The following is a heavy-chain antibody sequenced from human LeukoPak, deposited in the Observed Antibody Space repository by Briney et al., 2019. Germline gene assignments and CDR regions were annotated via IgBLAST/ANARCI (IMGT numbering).Heavy chain of an antibody. CDR1: GFTFSSYA. Sequence: TGGALLLSCSASGFTFSSYAMGWVRRAPGKGLEWVSAISCSGGRTYYADSVKGRFTISRDNSKNTLHLQMNSQRAEDTAVYYCAKVSRPGYSSSWYPPTFDYWGQGTLVTVSS. D-gene: IGHD6-13*01. CDR3: AKVSRPGYSSSWYPPTFDY. CDR2: ISCSGGRT. J-gene: IGHJ4*02. V-gene: IGHV3-23*01.